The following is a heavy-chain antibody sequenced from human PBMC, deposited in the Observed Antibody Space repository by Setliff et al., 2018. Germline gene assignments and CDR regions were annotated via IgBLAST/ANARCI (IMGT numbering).Heavy chain of an antibody. CDR3: ARRHCSGGSCYSLNYFDY. CDR1: GYFISSGYY. V-gene: IGHV4-38-2*01. D-gene: IGHD2-15*01. Sequence: SETLSLTCAVSGYFISSGYYWGWIRQPPGKGLEWIGSIYHSGSTYYNPSLKSPVTISVDTSKKQFSLKLSSVTAADTAVYYCARRHCSGGSCYSLNYFDYWGQGTLVTVPQ. J-gene: IGHJ4*02. CDR2: IYHSGST.